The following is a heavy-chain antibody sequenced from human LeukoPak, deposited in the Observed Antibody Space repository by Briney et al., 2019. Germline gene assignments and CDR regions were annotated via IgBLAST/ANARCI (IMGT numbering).Heavy chain of an antibody. CDR1: GGTFSSYA. CDR3: ARTTYYDFWSGYY. D-gene: IGHD3-3*01. Sequence: LVKVSCKASGGTFSSYAISWVRQAPGQGLEWMGRIIPILGIANYAQKFQGRVTITADKSTSTAYMELSSLRSEDTAVYYCARTTYYDFWSGYYWGQGTLVTVSS. J-gene: IGHJ4*02. CDR2: IIPILGIA. V-gene: IGHV1-69*04.